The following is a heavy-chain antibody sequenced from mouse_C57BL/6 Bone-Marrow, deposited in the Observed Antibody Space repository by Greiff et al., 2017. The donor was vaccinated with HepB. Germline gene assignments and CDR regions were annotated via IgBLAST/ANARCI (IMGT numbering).Heavy chain of an antibody. CDR2: ISSGGSYT. V-gene: IGHV5-6*01. CDR3: ARREPEYYGSSGTWYLDV. D-gene: IGHD1-1*01. J-gene: IGHJ1*03. CDR1: GFTFSSYG. Sequence: DVLLVESGGDLVKPGGSLKLSCAASGFTFSSYGMSWVRQTPDKRLEWVATISSGGSYTYYPDSVKGRYTISRDNAKNTLYLQMSSLKSKDTAMYYGARREPEYYGSSGTWYLDVCGTGTTVTVSA.